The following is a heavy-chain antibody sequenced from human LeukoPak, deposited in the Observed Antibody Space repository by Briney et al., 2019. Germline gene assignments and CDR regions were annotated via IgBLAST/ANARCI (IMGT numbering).Heavy chain of an antibody. D-gene: IGHD6-13*01. CDR1: GGTFSSYA. Sequence: SSVKVSCKASGGTFSSYAISWVRQAPGQGLEWMGRIIPIFGTANYAQKFQGRVTITTDESTSTAYMELSSLTPDDTAVYFCARDQGSLTRSWYTGYWGQGTQVTVSS. V-gene: IGHV1-69*05. CDR3: ARDQGSLTRSWYTGY. J-gene: IGHJ4*02. CDR2: IIPIFGTA.